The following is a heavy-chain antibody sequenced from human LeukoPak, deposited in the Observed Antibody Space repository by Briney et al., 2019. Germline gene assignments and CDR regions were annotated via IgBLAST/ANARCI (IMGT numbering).Heavy chain of an antibody. CDR1: GYTFTSYD. Sequence: ASVKVSCKASGYTFTSYDINWVRQATGQGLEWMGWMNPNSGNTGYAQKFQGRVTITRNTSISTAYMELSSLRSEDTAVYYCARGPKGNIAARPGRFDPWGQGTLVTVSS. CDR3: ARGPKGNIAARPGRFDP. V-gene: IGHV1-8*03. D-gene: IGHD6-6*01. CDR2: MNPNSGNT. J-gene: IGHJ5*02.